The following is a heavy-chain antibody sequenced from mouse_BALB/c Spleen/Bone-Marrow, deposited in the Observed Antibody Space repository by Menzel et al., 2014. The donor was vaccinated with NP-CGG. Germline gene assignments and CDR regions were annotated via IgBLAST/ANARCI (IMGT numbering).Heavy chain of an antibody. Sequence: EVMLVESGGGLVQPGGSLRLSCATSGFTFTDYYMSWVRQPPGKALEWLGFIRNKANGYTTEYSASVKGRFTISRDNSQSILYLQMNTLRAEDSATYYCARDDDGRGYWGQGTTLTVSP. CDR3: ARDDDGRGY. V-gene: IGHV7-3*02. CDR1: GFTFTDYY. CDR2: IRNKANGYTT. D-gene: IGHD1-2*01. J-gene: IGHJ2*01.